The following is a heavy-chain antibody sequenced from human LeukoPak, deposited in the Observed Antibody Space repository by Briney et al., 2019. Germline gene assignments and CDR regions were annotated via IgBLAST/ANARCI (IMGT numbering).Heavy chain of an antibody. CDR1: GFTFSSYG. D-gene: IGHD2-15*01. CDR2: ISYDGSNK. V-gene: IGHV3-30*18. J-gene: IGHJ6*02. Sequence: GGSLRLSCAASGFTFSSYGMHWVRQAPGKGLEWVAVISYDGSNKYYADSVKGRFTISRDNSKNTLYLQMNSLRAEDTAVYYCAKAGYCSGGSCYYYGIDVWGQGTTVTVSS. CDR3: AKAGYCSGGSCYYYGIDV.